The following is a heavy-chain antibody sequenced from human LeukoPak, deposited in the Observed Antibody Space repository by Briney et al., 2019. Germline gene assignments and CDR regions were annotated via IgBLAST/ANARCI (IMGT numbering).Heavy chain of an antibody. J-gene: IGHJ4*01. D-gene: IGHD4-17*01. Sequence: SETLSLTCAVYGGSFSDYWCTWIRQSPGKGLEWIGEVNHSGRTNYNPSLKSRVSISVDRSKKQFSLKLTSVTAADTALYYCARAPGTTFDYWGHGNMVTVSS. V-gene: IGHV4-34*01. CDR2: VNHSGRT. CDR1: GGSFSDYW. CDR3: ARAPGTTFDY.